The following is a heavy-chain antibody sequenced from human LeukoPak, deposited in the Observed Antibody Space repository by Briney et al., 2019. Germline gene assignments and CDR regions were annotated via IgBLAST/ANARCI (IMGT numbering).Heavy chain of an antibody. CDR3: AKGPRTMIVVDYYFDY. D-gene: IGHD3-22*01. CDR1: EFDFSSHA. V-gene: IGHV3-23*01. J-gene: IGHJ4*02. CDR2: ISISGSKT. Sequence: PGGSLRLSCAASEFDFSSHAMTWVRPAPGKRLEWVSAISISGSKTYYADSVKGRFTISRDNSKNTLYLQMNSLRAEDTAVYYCAKGPRTMIVVDYYFDYWGQGTLVTVSS.